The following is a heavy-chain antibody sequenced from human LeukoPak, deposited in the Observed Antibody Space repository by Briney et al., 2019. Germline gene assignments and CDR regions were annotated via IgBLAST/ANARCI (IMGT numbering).Heavy chain of an antibody. V-gene: IGHV4-34*01. Sequence: SETLSLTCAVYGGSFSGCYWSWIRQPPGKGLEWIGEINHSGSTNYNPSLKSRVTISVDTSKNQFSLKLSSVTAADTAVYYCARLSDSGSYYNFVHYYYYYYMDVWGKGTTVSVSS. CDR3: ARLSDSGSYYNFVHYYYYYYMDV. CDR1: GGSFSGCY. J-gene: IGHJ6*03. CDR2: INHSGST. D-gene: IGHD3-10*01.